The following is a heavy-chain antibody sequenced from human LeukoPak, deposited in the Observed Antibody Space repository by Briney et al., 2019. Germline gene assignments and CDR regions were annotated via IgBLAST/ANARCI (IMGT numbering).Heavy chain of an antibody. CDR2: ISYDGSNK. CDR1: GFTYSSYA. V-gene: IGHV3-30-3*01. D-gene: IGHD6-13*01. Sequence: GRSLRLSCAASGFTYSSYAMHWVRQAPGKGLEWVAVISYDGSNKYYADSVKGRFTISRDNSKNTLYLQMNSLRAEDTAVYYCAREQLVLGLDAFDIWGQGTMVTFSS. J-gene: IGHJ3*02. CDR3: AREQLVLGLDAFDI.